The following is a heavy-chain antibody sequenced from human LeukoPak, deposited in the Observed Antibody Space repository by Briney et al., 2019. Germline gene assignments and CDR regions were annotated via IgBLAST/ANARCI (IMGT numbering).Heavy chain of an antibody. CDR2: ISGSGGST. J-gene: IGHJ5*02. CDR1: GFTFSSYG. CDR3: AKDLSVVAAKPKPLRTSSWFDP. D-gene: IGHD2-15*01. Sequence: PGGSLRLSCAASGFTFSSYGMSWVRQAPGKGLEWVSAISGSGGSTYYADSVKGRFTISRDNSKNTLYLQMNSLRAEDTAVYYCAKDLSVVAAKPKPLRTSSWFDPWGQGTLVTVSS. V-gene: IGHV3-23*01.